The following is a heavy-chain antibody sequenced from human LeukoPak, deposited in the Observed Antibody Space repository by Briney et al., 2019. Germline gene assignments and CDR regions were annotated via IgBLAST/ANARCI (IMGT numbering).Heavy chain of an antibody. D-gene: IGHD1-26*01. V-gene: IGHV3-30-3*01. Sequence: PGGSLRLSCAASGFTFSSYAMHRVRQAPGKGLEWVAVISYDGSNKYYADSVKGRFTISRDNSKNTLYLQMNSLRAEDTAVYYCAKGSGSYYGSGNDAFDIWGQGTMVTVSS. J-gene: IGHJ3*02. CDR2: ISYDGSNK. CDR1: GFTFSSYA. CDR3: AKGSGSYYGSGNDAFDI.